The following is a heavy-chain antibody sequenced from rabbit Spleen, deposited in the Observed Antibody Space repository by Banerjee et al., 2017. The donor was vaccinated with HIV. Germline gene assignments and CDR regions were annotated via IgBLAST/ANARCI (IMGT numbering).Heavy chain of an antibody. D-gene: IGHD2-1*01. CDR2: IYSSVGIT. J-gene: IGHJ4*01. Sequence: QEQLEESGGDLVKPEGYLTLTCTASGFSFSSSYYMYWVRQAPGKGLEWIGCIYSSVGITWYASWAKGRFTISKTSSTTVTLQMTSLTDADTATYFCARGSATMTMVITGFYLNLWGPGTLVTVS. CDR1: GFSFSSSYY. V-gene: IGHV1S45*01. CDR3: ARGSATMTMVITGFYLNL.